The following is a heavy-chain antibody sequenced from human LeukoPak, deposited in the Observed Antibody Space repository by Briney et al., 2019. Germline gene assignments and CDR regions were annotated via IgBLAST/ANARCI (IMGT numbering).Heavy chain of an antibody. D-gene: IGHD3-10*01. CDR3: ARGELGYYGSGSYFNWFDP. V-gene: IGHV1-46*01. CDR2: INPSGGST. J-gene: IGHJ5*02. CDR1: GYTFTSYY. Sequence: ASVKVSCKASGYTFTSYYMHWVRQAPGQGLEWMGIINPSGGSTSYAQKFQGRVTMTRDTSTSTVYMELSSLRSEDTAVYYCARGELGYYGSGSYFNWFDPWGQGTLVTVSS.